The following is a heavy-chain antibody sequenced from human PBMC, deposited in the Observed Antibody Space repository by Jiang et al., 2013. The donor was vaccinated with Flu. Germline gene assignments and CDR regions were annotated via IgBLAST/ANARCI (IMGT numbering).Heavy chain of an antibody. D-gene: IGHD2-15*01. CDR3: ARGNMRGKGYCSGGSCYRDYYFDY. CDR1: GYTFTSYD. J-gene: IGHJ4*02. Sequence: SGAEVKKPGASVKVSCKASGYTFTSYDINWVRQATGQGLEWMGWMNPNSGNTGYAQKFQGRVTMTRNTSISTAYMELSSLRSEDTAVYYCARGNMRGKGYCSGGSCYRDYYFDYWGQGTLVTVSS. V-gene: IGHV1-8*01. CDR2: MNPNSGNT.